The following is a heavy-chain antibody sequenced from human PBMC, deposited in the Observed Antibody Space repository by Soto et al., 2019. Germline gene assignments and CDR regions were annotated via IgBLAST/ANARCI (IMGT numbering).Heavy chain of an antibody. CDR2: ISWNSGSI. D-gene: IGHD4-4*01. CDR1: GFTFDDYA. Sequence: PGGSLRLSCAASGFTFDDYAMHWVRQAPGKGLERVSGISWNSGSIGYADSVKGRFTISRDNAKNSLYLQMNSLRAEDTALYYCAKDSTDKAPYYYYYMDVWGKGTTVTVSS. V-gene: IGHV3-9*01. J-gene: IGHJ6*03. CDR3: AKDSTDKAPYYYYYMDV.